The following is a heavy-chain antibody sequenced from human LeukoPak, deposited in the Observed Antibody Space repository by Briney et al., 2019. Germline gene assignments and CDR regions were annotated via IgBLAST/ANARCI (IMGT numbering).Heavy chain of an antibody. CDR2: TSYSGST. J-gene: IGHJ4*02. D-gene: IGHD6-25*01. CDR3: ARLDRPGGSADY. CDR1: VGFISSYY. V-gene: IGHV4-59*08. Sequence: PSETLSLTCTVSVGFISSYYWSWVRQPPGKGLEWIGFTSYSGSTNYNPSLKSRVTMSVDTSKKQFSLKLRSVTAADTAVYYCARLDRPGGSADYCGQGTLVTVSS.